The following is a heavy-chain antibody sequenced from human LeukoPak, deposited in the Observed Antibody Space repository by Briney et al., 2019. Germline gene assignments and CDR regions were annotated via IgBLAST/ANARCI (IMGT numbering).Heavy chain of an antibody. Sequence: SETLSLTCAVYGGSFSGYYWSWIRQPPGKGLEWIGEVNHSGSTNYNPSLKSRVTISVDTSKNQFSLKLSSVTAADTAVYYCARTTEGYCSSASCFGFSYSYYMDVWGKGTTVTISS. V-gene: IGHV4-34*01. J-gene: IGHJ6*03. CDR2: VNHSGST. D-gene: IGHD2-2*01. CDR3: ARTTEGYCSSASCFGFSYSYYMDV. CDR1: GGSFSGYY.